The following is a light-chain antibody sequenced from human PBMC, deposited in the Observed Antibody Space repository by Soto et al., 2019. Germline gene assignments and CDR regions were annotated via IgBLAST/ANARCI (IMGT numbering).Light chain of an antibody. J-gene: IGLJ1*01. CDR2: DVS. Sequence: QSALTQPASVSGSPGQSITISCTGTSSDVGNYNYVSWYQQHPGKAPKLMIYDVSYRPSGVSNRFSGSKSGNTASLTISGLQADDGADYYCNSYTGSSTPYVFGTGTKVTVL. V-gene: IGLV2-14*01. CDR1: SSDVGNYNY. CDR3: NSYTGSSTPYV.